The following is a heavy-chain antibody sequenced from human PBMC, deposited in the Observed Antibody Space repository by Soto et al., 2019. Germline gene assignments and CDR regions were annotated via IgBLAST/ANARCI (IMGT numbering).Heavy chain of an antibody. CDR2: MNPNSGNT. CDR3: ARVTVPRAYYYYGMDV. D-gene: IGHD2-2*01. Sequence: QVQLVQSGAEVKKPGASVKVSCKASGYTFTSYDINWVRQATGQGLEWMGWMNPNSGNTGYAQKFQGRVTMTRNTXRXIAYRELSSLRSEDTAGYYCARVTVPRAYYYYGMDVWGQGTTVTVSS. V-gene: IGHV1-8*01. J-gene: IGHJ6*02. CDR1: GYTFTSYD.